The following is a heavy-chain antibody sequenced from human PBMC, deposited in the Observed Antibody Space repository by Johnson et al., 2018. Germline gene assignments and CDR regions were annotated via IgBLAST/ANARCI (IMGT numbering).Heavy chain of an antibody. CDR2: IWYDGSDK. CDR1: GFTFTSYS. J-gene: IGHJ3*02. D-gene: IGHD3-22*01. Sequence: VQLVQSGGGVVQPGRSLRLSCAASGFTFTSYSMNWVRQAPGKGLAWVSLIWYDGSDKYYVDSVKGRFTISRDNSKNTLYLQMNSLRVEDTAVYYCAKPRITIIVGGAFDIWGQGTMVTVSS. CDR3: AKPRITIIVGGAFDI. V-gene: IGHV3-33*08.